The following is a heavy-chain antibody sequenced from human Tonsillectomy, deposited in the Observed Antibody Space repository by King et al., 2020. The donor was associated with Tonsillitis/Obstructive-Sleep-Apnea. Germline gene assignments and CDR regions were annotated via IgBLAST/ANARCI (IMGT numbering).Heavy chain of an antibody. V-gene: IGHV3-23*04. CDR1: GFTFSSYA. CDR2: ISGSGGST. Sequence: VQLVESGGGLVQPGGSLRLSCGASGFTFSSYAMSWVRQAPGKGLEWVSAISGSGGSTYYADSVKGRFTISRDNSKNTLYVQMNSLRAEDTAVYYCAKGVHYYDSGMSPNNWFDPWGQGTLVTVSS. D-gene: IGHD3-10*01. CDR3: AKGVHYYDSGMSPNNWFDP. J-gene: IGHJ5*02.